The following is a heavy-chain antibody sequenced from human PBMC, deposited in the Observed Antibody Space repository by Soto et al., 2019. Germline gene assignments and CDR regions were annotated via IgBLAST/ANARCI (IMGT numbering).Heavy chain of an antibody. J-gene: IGHJ4*02. D-gene: IGHD3-10*01. CDR3: VNTFCGDSGAYYFYY. CDR2: ISSNGGST. Sequence: GGSLRLSCSASGFTFSSYAMHWVRQAPGKGLEYVSAISSNGGSTYYADSVKGRFTISRDNSKNTLYLQMSSLSAEDTAVYYYVNTFCGDSGAYYFYYWGQGPLVPFSS. CDR1: GFTFSSYA. V-gene: IGHV3-64D*08.